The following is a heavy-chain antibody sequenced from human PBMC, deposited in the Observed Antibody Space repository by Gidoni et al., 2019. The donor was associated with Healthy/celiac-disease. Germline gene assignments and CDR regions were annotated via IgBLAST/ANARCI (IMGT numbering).Heavy chain of an antibody. J-gene: IGHJ6*02. V-gene: IGHV1-2*02. CDR1: GYTFTGYY. D-gene: IGHD3-22*01. Sequence: QLQLVPSGAEVKKPGASVKVSCKASGYTFTGYYMHWVRQSPGQGLEWMGWINPNRCGTNYAQKFQGRVTMTRDTSISTAYMELSRLRSDDTAVYYCARVGRAAAGKNDSSGYYYKAANYYYYYGMDVWGQGTTVTVSS. CDR3: ARVGRAAAGKNDSSGYYYKAANYYYYYGMDV. CDR2: INPNRCGT.